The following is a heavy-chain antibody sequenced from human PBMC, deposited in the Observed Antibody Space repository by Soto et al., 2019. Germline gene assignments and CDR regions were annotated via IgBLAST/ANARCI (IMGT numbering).Heavy chain of an antibody. V-gene: IGHV2-5*02. CDR3: AHSGCSGGECYWRWYFGL. D-gene: IGHD2-15*01. CDR2: IYWDDDK. J-gene: IGHJ2*01. CDR1: GSSLTTGGVA. Sequence: QITLKESGPTLVKPTQTLTLTCTFSGSSLTTGGVAVGWIRQPPGKALEWLALIYWDDDKRYSPSLKSKLSNTKDTSKTQVVLTTTNMDPVDTATYYCAHSGCSGGECYWRWYFGLWGRGTLVTVSS.